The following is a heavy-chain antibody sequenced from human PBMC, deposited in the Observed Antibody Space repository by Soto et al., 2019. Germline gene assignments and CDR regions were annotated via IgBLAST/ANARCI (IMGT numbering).Heavy chain of an antibody. D-gene: IGHD3-10*01. CDR3: AKGTEASGYYYGMDV. V-gene: IGHV3-23*01. CDR2: ISGSGGST. CDR1: GFTFSSYA. Sequence: PVGSLRLSCAASGFTFSSYAMSWVRQAPGKGLEWVSAISGSGGSTYYADSVKGRFTISRDNSKNTLYLQMNSLRAEDTAVYYCAKGTEASGYYYGMDVWGQGTTVTVSS. J-gene: IGHJ6*02.